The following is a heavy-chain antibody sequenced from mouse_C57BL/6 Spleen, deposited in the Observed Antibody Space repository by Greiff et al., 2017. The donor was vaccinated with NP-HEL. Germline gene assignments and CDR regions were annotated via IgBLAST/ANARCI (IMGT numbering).Heavy chain of an antibody. CDR1: GYTFTSYT. J-gene: IGHJ4*01. D-gene: IGHD2-2*01. CDR3: AGVGYDGMDY. Sequence: VQLQESGAELARPGASVKMSCKASGYTFTSYTMHWVKQRPEQGLEWIGYINPSSGYTKYNQKFKDKATLTADKSSSTAYMQLSSLTSEDSAVYYCAGVGYDGMDYWGQGTSVTVSS. CDR2: INPSSGYT. V-gene: IGHV1-4*01.